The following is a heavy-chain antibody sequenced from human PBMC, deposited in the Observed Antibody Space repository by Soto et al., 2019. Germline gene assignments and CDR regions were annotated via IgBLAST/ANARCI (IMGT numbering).Heavy chain of an antibody. J-gene: IGHJ4*02. V-gene: IGHV4-39*01. D-gene: IGHD1-26*01. CDR2: IYYSGTT. CDR1: GGSISRSLPY. Sequence: QLQLQESGPGLVKPSETLSLTCSVSGGSISRSLPYWGWIRQPPGKGLEWIGSIYYSGTTYYKPSLETRVTISLDTSKNQFSLKLTSVTAADTAVYYCARHVSRHVGSVFDYWGQGTLVTVSS. CDR3: ARHVSRHVGSVFDY.